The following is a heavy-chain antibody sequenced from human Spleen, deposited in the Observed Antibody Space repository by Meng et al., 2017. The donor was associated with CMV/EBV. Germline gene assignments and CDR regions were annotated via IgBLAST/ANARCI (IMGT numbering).Heavy chain of an antibody. CDR2: IDWNGGTT. D-gene: IGHD2-2*01. CDR1: GFSFDYYG. CDR3: AKETDCSSTSCYVGYYYYGMDV. J-gene: IGHJ6*02. V-gene: IGHV3-20*04. Sequence: GGSLRLSCAASGFSFDYYGMSWVRQAPGKGLEWVSGIDWNGGTTGYADSVKGRFTISRDNAKNSLYLQMNSLRAEDTAVYYCAKETDCSSTSCYVGYYYYGMDVWGQGTTVTVSS.